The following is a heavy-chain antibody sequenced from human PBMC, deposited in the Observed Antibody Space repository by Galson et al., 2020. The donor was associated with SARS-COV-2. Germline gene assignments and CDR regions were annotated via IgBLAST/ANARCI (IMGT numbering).Heavy chain of an antibody. J-gene: IGHJ4*02. D-gene: IGHD1-26*01. V-gene: IGHV3-21*01. CDR1: GLSISTST. Sequence: GGSLRLSCAVSGLSISTSTMNWVRQAPGKGLEWVSSISMSGTHIYYADSVKGRFTISRDNAKSSAYLQMNSLRAEDTAIYYCARDPMGATTGMFDSWGQGTPVTVSS. CDR3: ARDPMGATTGMFDS. CDR2: ISMSGTHI.